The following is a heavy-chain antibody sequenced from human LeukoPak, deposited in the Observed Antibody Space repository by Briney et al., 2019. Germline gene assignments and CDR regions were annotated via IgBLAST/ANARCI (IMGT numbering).Heavy chain of an antibody. J-gene: IGHJ6*02. CDR2: IYTTGST. CDR1: GGSISSYY. V-gene: IGHV4-4*07. D-gene: IGHD2-15*01. Sequence: SETLSLTCTVSGGSISSYYWSWIRQPAGKGLEWIGRIYTTGSTNYNPSLKSRVTMSVDTSKNQFSLKLSSVTAADTAVYYCARTPNYYYYYGMDVWGQGTTVTVSS. CDR3: ARTPNYYYYYGMDV.